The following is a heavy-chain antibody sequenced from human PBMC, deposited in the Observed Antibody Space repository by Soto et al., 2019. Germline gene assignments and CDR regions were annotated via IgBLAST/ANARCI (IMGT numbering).Heavy chain of an antibody. CDR3: GKDLHHSSGYFFTVRLNAMDV. Sequence: GGSLRLSCAASGFTFSSYAMQWVRQAPGKGLEWVALMSYDGTNEYYADSVKGRFTISRDNSKNTLFLQINSLRAGDTAVYYCGKDLHHSSGYFFTVRLNAMDVWGQGTTVTVSS. D-gene: IGHD3-22*01. J-gene: IGHJ6*01. V-gene: IGHV3-30*18. CDR1: GFTFSSYA. CDR2: MSYDGTNE.